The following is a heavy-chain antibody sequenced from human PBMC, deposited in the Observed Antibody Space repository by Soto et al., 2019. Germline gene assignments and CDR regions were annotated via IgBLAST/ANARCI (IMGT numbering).Heavy chain of an antibody. J-gene: IGHJ4*02. CDR2: INHSGST. CDR1: GGSFSGYY. V-gene: IGHV4-34*09. Sequence: SETLSLTYAVYGGSFSGYYGSWIRQPPGKGLEWIGEINHSGSTYYNPSLKSRVTISVDTSKNQFSLKLSSVTAADTAVYYCARVYGYYDSSGHFDYWGQGTLVTVSS. CDR3: ARVYGYYDSSGHFDY. D-gene: IGHD3-22*01.